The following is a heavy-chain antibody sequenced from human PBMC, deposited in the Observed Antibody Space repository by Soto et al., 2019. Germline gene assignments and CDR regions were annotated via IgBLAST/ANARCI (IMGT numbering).Heavy chain of an antibody. CDR3: ARMVDPITIFGVVMY. J-gene: IGHJ4*02. CDR2: IIPIFGTA. D-gene: IGHD3-3*01. Sequence: QVQLVQSGAEVKKPGSSVKVSCKASGGTFSSYAISWVRQAPGQGLEWMGGIIPIFGTANYAQKFQGRVTITADESTSTAYIELSSLRSEDTAVYYCARMVDPITIFGVVMYWGQGTLVTVSS. V-gene: IGHV1-69*01. CDR1: GGTFSSYA.